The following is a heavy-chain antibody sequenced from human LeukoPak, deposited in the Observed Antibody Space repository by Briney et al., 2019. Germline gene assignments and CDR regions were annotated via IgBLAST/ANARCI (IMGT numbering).Heavy chain of an antibody. D-gene: IGHD2-2*01. V-gene: IGHV3-48*03. CDR3: AREALGSCSSSTCFVDY. J-gene: IGHJ4*02. CDR1: GFTFSSYK. CDR2: ISSSGSAI. Sequence: GGSLRLSCSASGFTFSSYKMKWVRQAPGKGLEWISYISSSGSAIYYADTVKGSFTISRDNAKNSLFLQMNSLRAEDTAVYYCAREALGSCSSSTCFVDYWGQGTLVTVSS.